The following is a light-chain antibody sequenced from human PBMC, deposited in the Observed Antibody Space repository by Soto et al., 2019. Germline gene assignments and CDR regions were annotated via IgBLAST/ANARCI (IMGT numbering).Light chain of an antibody. J-gene: IGLJ2*01. V-gene: IGLV1-40*01. CDR1: SSYVGTHYD. CDR2: VNT. Sequence: QPVLTQPPSVSGSPGQRVTISCTGNSSYVGTHYDVHWYQQFPGTAPKLLIYVNTNRTSRVPARFSVSKANTSAFLPITGLQAEDEADYYCQSMDSSLPALIFGQGTKLTVL. CDR3: QSMDSSLPALI.